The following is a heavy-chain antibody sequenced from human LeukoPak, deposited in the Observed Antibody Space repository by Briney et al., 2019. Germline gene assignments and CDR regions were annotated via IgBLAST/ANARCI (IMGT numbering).Heavy chain of an antibody. CDR1: GFTFSTYA. CDR3: AKDLHWYGMDV. J-gene: IGHJ6*01. D-gene: IGHD1-1*01. Sequence: GGSLRLSCAASGFTFSTYALNWVRQAPGKGLEWVSTISDTYSGGATNYADSVRGRFTISRDDSKNTLYLQMNSLRAEDTAVYYCAKDLHWYGMDVWGQGTTVTVSS. V-gene: IGHV3-23*01. CDR2: ISDTYSGGAT.